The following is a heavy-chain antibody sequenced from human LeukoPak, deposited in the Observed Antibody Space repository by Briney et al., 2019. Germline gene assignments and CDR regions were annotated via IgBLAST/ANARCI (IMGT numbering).Heavy chain of an antibody. J-gene: IGHJ4*02. CDR2: IYSTGST. D-gene: IGHD6-13*01. Sequence: SETLSLTCTVSGGSINFYYWSWIRQPAGKGLEWIGRIYSTGSTNYSPSLKSRVTMSVDKSKNQFSLNLSSVTAADTAVYYCARGIADPYSFDSWGQGTLVTVST. CDR1: GGSINFYY. CDR3: ARGIADPYSFDS. V-gene: IGHV4-4*07.